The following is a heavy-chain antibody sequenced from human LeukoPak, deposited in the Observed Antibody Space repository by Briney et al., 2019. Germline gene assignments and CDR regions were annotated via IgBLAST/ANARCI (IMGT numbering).Heavy chain of an antibody. CDR3: ARVRGSGYDYAPWDY. D-gene: IGHD5-12*01. V-gene: IGHV1-69*06. CDR1: GGTFSSYA. CDR2: IIPIFGTA. J-gene: IGHJ4*02. Sequence: GASVKVSCKASGGTFSSYAMSWVRQAPGQGLEWMGEIIPIFGTANYAQKFQGRVTITADKSTSIAYMELSSLRSEDTAVYYCARVRGSGYDYAPWDYWGQGTLVTVSS.